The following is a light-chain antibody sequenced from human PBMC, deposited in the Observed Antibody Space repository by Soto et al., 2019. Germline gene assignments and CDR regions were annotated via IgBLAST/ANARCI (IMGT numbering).Light chain of an antibody. CDR1: QGISSY. CDR2: AAS. J-gene: IGKJ1*01. V-gene: IGKV1-9*01. CDR3: QQLNSYPGT. Sequence: IQLTQSPSSLSASVGERVTITCRASQGISSYLAWYQQKPGKAPKLLIYAASTLQSGVPSRFSGSGSGTDFTLTISSLQPEDFATYYCQQLNSYPGTFGQGTKVEIK.